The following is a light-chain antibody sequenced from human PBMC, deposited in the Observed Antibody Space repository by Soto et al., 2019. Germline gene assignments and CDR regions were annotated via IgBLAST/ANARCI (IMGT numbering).Light chain of an antibody. V-gene: IGKV1-39*01. CDR1: QSISSY. CDR3: QQYNT. J-gene: IGKJ1*01. Sequence: DIQMTQSPSSLSASVGDRVTITCRASQSISSYLNWYQQKPGKAPKLLIYAAPSLQSGVPSRFSGSGSGTEFTLTISSLQPDDFATYYCQQYNTFGQGTKVDIK. CDR2: AAP.